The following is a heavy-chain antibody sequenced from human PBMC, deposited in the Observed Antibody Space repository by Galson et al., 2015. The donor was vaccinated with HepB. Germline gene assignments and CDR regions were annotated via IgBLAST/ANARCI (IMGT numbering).Heavy chain of an antibody. CDR3: AMYRYSSGWYHWGWNYMDV. CDR1: GGTFSSYA. CDR2: IIPIFGTA. D-gene: IGHD6-19*01. J-gene: IGHJ6*03. Sequence: SVKVSCKASGGTFSSYAISWVRQAPGQGLEWMGGIIPIFGTANYAQKFQGRVTITADESTSTAYMELSSLRSEDTAVYYCAMYRYSSGWYHWGWNYMDVWGKGTTVTVSS. V-gene: IGHV1-69*13.